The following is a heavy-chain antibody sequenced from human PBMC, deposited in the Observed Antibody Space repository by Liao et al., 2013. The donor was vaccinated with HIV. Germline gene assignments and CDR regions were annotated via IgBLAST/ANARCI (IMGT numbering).Heavy chain of an antibody. D-gene: IGHD3-9*01. V-gene: IGHV4-59*04. J-gene: IGHJ4*02. CDR2: INHNGKT. CDR1: GGSISSYY. Sequence: QVQLQESGPGLVKPSETLSLTCTVSGGSISSYYWTWIRQPPGKGLEWIGEINHNGKTNYNPSLKSRVTISVDTSKNQFSLNLTSVTAADAGTYYCARGYYDAVTEYQGSAHFDRWGQGSLVTVSS. CDR3: ARGYYDAVTEYQGSAHFDR.